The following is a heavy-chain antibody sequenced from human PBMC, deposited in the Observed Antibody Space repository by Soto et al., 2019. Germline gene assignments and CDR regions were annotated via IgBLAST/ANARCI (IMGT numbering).Heavy chain of an antibody. CDR3: AKASLTHYDFWSGPASAYMDV. CDR1: GFTFSSYA. D-gene: IGHD3-3*01. V-gene: IGHV3-23*01. CDR2: ISGSGGST. J-gene: IGHJ6*03. Sequence: GGSLRLSCAASGFTFSSYAVSWVRQAPGKGLEWVSAISGSGGSTYYADSVKGRFTISRDNSKNTLYLQMNSLRAEDTAVYYCAKASLTHYDFWSGPASAYMDVWGKGTTVTVSS.